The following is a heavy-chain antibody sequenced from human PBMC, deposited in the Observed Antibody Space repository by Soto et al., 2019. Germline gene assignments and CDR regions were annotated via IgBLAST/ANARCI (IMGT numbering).Heavy chain of an antibody. J-gene: IGHJ6*02. D-gene: IGHD2-15*01. CDR1: GFTFRTYT. CDR2: IRGFSPYA. V-gene: IGHV3-21*01. Sequence: GGSLRLSCISSGFTFRTYTMNWVRQAPGKGLEWVSGIRGFSPYAFYAESVKGRFTISRDNAKNSLFLQMNSLRAEDTAVYYCARDRGYDAHDFYYNAMDVWGQGTTVTVSS. CDR3: ARDRGYDAHDFYYNAMDV.